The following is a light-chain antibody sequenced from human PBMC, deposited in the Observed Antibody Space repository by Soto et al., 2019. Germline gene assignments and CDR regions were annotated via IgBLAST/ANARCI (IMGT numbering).Light chain of an antibody. Sequence: QSVLTQPPSASGTPGQTITMSCSGGSSNIGRRAVNWYQQFPGAAPKLLIYGNDQRRSGVPGRFSGSKSGTSASLAISGLQSDDEADYYCASWDDNLNGYVFGAGTKVTVL. CDR3: ASWDDNLNGYV. V-gene: IGLV1-44*01. CDR1: SSNIGRRA. CDR2: GND. J-gene: IGLJ1*01.